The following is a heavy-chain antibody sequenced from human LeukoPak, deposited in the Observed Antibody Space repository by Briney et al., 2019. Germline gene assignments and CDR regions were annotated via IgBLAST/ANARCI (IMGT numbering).Heavy chain of an antibody. V-gene: IGHV1-18*01. CDR1: GYTFTSYG. Sequence: ASVKVSCKASGYTFTSYGISWVRQAPGQGLEWMGWISAYNGNTNYAQKLQGRVTMTTDTSTSTAYMELRSLRSDDTAVYHCARDDILTGEYYMDVWGKGTTVTVSS. D-gene: IGHD3-9*01. CDR2: ISAYNGNT. CDR3: ARDDILTGEYYMDV. J-gene: IGHJ6*03.